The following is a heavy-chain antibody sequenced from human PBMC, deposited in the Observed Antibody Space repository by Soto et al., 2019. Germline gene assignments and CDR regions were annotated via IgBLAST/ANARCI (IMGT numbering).Heavy chain of an antibody. Sequence: GGSLRLSCAASGFTFSSYAMSWVRQAPGKGLEWVSSISGSGGSTYYADSVKGRFTISRDNSKNTLYLQMNSLRAEDTAVYYCAKAPSNDIVTGSLIEPWGQGHLVTVSS. CDR1: GFTFSSYA. V-gene: IGHV3-23*01. CDR3: AKAPSNDIVTGSLIEP. J-gene: IGHJ5*02. D-gene: IGHD3-9*01. CDR2: ISGSGGST.